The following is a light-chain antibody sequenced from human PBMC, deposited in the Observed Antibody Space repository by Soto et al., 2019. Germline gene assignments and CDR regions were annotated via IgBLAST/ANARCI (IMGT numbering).Light chain of an antibody. J-gene: IGKJ1*01. V-gene: IGKV3-15*01. CDR3: QQYNNWPQT. CDR2: DAS. CDR1: QSVSSN. Sequence: EVVLTQSPGTLSLSPGERATLSCRASQSVSSNLAWYQQKPGQAPRLLIYDASTRATGIPARFSGSGSGTEFTLTISSLQSEDFAVYYCQQYNNWPQTFGQGTKV.